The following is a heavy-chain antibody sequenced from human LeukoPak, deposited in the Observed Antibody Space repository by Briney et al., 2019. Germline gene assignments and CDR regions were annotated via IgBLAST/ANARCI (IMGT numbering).Heavy chain of an antibody. CDR3: AKGWFGELSPPYYFDY. V-gene: IGHV3-9*01. CDR1: GFTFDDYA. J-gene: IGHJ4*02. CDR2: VSWNSGVR. Sequence: PGGSLRLSCAASGFTFDDYAMHWVRQAPGKGLEWVSGVSWNSGVRAYADSVKGRFTVSRDNAKNTLYLQMNSLRAEDTAVYYCAKGWFGELSPPYYFDYWGQGTLVTVSS. D-gene: IGHD3-10*01.